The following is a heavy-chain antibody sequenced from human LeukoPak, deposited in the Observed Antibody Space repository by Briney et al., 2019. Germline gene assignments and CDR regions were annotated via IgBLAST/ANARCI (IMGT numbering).Heavy chain of an antibody. CDR1: GFTFSSYG. Sequence: PGGSLRLSCAASGFTFSSYGMHWVRQAPGKGLEWVAVIWYDGSYKYYADSEKGRFTISRDNSKNTLYLQMNSLRAEDTAVYYCARDTERGDFDYWGRGTLVTVSS. J-gene: IGHJ4*02. CDR3: ARDTERGDFDY. V-gene: IGHV3-33*01. CDR2: IWYDGSYK. D-gene: IGHD1-1*01.